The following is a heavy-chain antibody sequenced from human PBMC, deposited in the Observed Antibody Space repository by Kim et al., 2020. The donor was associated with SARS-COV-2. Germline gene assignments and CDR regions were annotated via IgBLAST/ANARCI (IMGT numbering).Heavy chain of an antibody. J-gene: IGHJ3*02. V-gene: IGHV3-7*03. D-gene: IGHD3-10*01. CDR3: AREAYVLLNAFDI. Sequence: YVDSVKGRFTISRDNAKNSLYLQMNSLRAEDTAVYYCAREAYVLLNAFDIWGQGTMVTVSS.